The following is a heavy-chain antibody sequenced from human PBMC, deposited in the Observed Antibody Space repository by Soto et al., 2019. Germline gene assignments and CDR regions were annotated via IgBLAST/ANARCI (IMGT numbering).Heavy chain of an antibody. J-gene: IGHJ6*02. D-gene: IGHD2-8*01. CDR3: TTGYCTNGVCYISGDYYYYGMDV. CDR2: IKSKTDGGTT. CDR1: GFTFSSYG. V-gene: IGHV3-15*01. Sequence: PGGSLRLSCAASGFTFSSYGMHWVRQAPGKGLEWVGRIKSKTDGGTTDYAAPVKGRFTISRDDSKNTLYLQMNSLKTEDTAVYYCTTGYCTNGVCYISGDYYYYGMDVWGQGTTVSVSS.